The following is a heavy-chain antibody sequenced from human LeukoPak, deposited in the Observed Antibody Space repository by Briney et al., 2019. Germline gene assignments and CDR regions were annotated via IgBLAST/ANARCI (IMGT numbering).Heavy chain of an antibody. CDR2: IYSGGST. Sequence: GGSLRLSCAASGFIFSRNYMSWVRQAPGKGLEWVSVIYSGGSTFYADSVKGRFTISRDNSNNTLYLQMNSLRAEDTAVYYCALHINGDYESRFDPWGQGTLVTVSS. CDR3: ALHINGDYESRFDP. V-gene: IGHV3-53*01. J-gene: IGHJ5*02. CDR1: GFIFSRNY. D-gene: IGHD4-17*01.